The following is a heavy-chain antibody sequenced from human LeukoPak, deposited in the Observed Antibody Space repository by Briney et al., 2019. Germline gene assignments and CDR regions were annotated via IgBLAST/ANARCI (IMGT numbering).Heavy chain of an antibody. CDR2: IYYSGST. CDR3: ARGGRDGYNNFDY. J-gene: IGHJ4*02. V-gene: IGHV4-59*01. Sequence: PSETLSLTCTVSGGSISSYYWSWIRQPPGEGLEWIGYIYYSGSTNYNPSLKSRVTISVDASKNQFSLKLSSVTAADPAVYYCARGGRDGYNNFDYWGQGTLVTVSS. D-gene: IGHD5-24*01. CDR1: GGSISSYY.